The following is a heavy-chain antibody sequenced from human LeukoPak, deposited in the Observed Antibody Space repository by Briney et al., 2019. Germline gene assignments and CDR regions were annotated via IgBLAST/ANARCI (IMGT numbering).Heavy chain of an antibody. CDR3: ARDWYSRIQLWFKNAFDI. D-gene: IGHD5-18*01. Sequence: GGSLRLSCAASGFTFSSYAMSWVRQAPGKGLEWVSAISGSGGSTYYADSVKGRFTISRDNAKNSLYLQMNSLRAEDTAVYYCARDWYSRIQLWFKNAFDIWGQGTMVTVSS. CDR2: ISGSGGST. J-gene: IGHJ3*02. V-gene: IGHV3-23*01. CDR1: GFTFSSYA.